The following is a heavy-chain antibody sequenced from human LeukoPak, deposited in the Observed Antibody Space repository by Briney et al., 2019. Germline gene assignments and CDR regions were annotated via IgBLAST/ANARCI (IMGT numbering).Heavy chain of an antibody. V-gene: IGHV3-33*06. CDR3: TKSGSAWAFFQD. CDR2: IWYDGTNK. CDR1: GFTFSRCG. J-gene: IGHJ1*01. D-gene: IGHD6-19*01. Sequence: PGRSLRLSCAASGFTFSRCGMHWVRQAPGKGLEWVAVIWYDGTNKFYADFVKGRFAISRDISKNTLYLQMNSLTVEDTAVYYCTKSGSAWAFFQDWGQGTLVTVSS.